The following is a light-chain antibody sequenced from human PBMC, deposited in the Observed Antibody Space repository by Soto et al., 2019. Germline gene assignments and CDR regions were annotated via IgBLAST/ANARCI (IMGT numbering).Light chain of an antibody. CDR3: QQFNTYSPT. CDR2: KAS. CDR1: QSISSW. Sequence: DIQMTQSPSTLPASVGDRVTITCRASQSISSWLAWYQQKPGQAPKLLIYKASSLESGVPSRFSGSGSGTEFTLTISSLQPDDFATYYCQQFNTYSPTFGHGTKVEIK. V-gene: IGKV1-5*03. J-gene: IGKJ1*01.